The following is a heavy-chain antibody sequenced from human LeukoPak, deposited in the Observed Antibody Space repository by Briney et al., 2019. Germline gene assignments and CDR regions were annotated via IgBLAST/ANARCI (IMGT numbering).Heavy chain of an antibody. CDR2: ISAYNGNT. CDR3: ARDPSGGYFDF. V-gene: IGHV1-18*01. Sequence: ASVKVSCKASGYTFTSYGISWVRQAPGQGLEWMGWISAYNGNTNYAQKLQGRVTMTTDTSTSTAYMELSSLRSEDTAVYYCARDPSGGYFDFWGQGTLVTVSS. J-gene: IGHJ4*02. D-gene: IGHD3-16*01. CDR1: GYTFTSYG.